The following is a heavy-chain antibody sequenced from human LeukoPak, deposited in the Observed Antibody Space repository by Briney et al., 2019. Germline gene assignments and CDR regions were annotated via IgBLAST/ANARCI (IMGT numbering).Heavy chain of an antibody. CDR1: GGSISSGDYY. J-gene: IGHJ4*02. CDR3: AREGSSTSSTYDY. V-gene: IGHV4-39*07. D-gene: IGHD2-2*01. CDR2: IYHSGST. Sequence: PSETLSLTCTVSGGSISSGDYYWSWIRQPPGKGLEWIGSIYHSGSTYYNPSLKSRVTISVDTSKNQFSLKLSSVTAADTAVYYCAREGSSTSSTYDYWGQGTLVTVSS.